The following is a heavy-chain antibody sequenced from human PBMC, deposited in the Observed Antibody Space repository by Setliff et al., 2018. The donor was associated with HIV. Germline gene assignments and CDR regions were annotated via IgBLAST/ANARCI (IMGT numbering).Heavy chain of an antibody. CDR2: IYTSGST. CDR1: GGSISNRY. Sequence: PSETLSLTCTVSGGSISNRYWSWIRETPGKGLEWIGYIYTSGSTIYNPSLQSRVTISVDTSQNQFSLKLTSVTAADTAVYYCARLRQWLAFFDSWGQGTLVTVSS. V-gene: IGHV4-4*08. D-gene: IGHD6-19*01. CDR3: ARLRQWLAFFDS. J-gene: IGHJ4*02.